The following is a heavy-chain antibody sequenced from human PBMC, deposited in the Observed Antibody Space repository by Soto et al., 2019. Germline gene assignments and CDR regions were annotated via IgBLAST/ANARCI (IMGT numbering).Heavy chain of an antibody. V-gene: IGHV1-69*01. CDR2: VIPLRGTT. CDR3: ATERDGYHANCCYCMDV. D-gene: IGHD5-18*01. J-gene: IGHJ6*02. CDR1: GGTFNSYA. Sequence: QVQLVQSGAAVKKPGSSVRVSCKASGGTFNSYAFSWVRQAPGQGLEWMGRVIPLRGTTNLAQKFQGRVTITADEATSTVYMGVSRLRSEYTSVNDRATERDGYHANCCYCMDVWGQGTTVSVSS.